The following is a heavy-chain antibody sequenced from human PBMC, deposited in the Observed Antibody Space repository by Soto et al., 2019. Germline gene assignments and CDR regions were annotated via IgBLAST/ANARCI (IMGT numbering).Heavy chain of an antibody. V-gene: IGHV4-30-4*01. CDR1: GGSISSGDYY. D-gene: IGHD3-10*01. Sequence: QVQLQESGPGLVKPSQTLSLTCTVSGGSISSGDYYWSWIRQPPGKGLEWMGYIHYSGSTYYNPSLKSRVTISVDTSKIQFSLELSSVTAADTAVYYCARVGGFGATTIDYWGQGTLVTVSS. CDR3: ARVGGFGATTIDY. J-gene: IGHJ4*02. CDR2: IHYSGST.